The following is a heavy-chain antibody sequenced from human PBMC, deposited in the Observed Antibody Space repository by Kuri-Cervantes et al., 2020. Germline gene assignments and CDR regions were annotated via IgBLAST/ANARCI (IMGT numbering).Heavy chain of an antibody. Sequence: SLKISCAASGFTFDDYVMHWVRQVPGKGLEWVSGISWDSGRIGYADSVRGRFTISRGNAKNSLYLQMNSLRAEDTALYYCARYADYDTGHEDYWGQGTLVTVSS. D-gene: IGHD4-17*01. CDR2: ISWDSGRI. CDR3: ARYADYDTGHEDY. J-gene: IGHJ4*02. V-gene: IGHV3-9*01. CDR1: GFTFDDYV.